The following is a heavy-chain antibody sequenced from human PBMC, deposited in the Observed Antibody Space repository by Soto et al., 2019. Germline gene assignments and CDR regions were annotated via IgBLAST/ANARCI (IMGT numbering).Heavy chain of an antibody. D-gene: IGHD6-6*01. V-gene: IGHV3-23*01. CDR3: AKDTPPLKSSSSFNYYGMDV. J-gene: IGHJ6*02. CDR2: ISGSGGST. CDR1: GCTFRSCA. Sequence: VRPLSLSCASSGCTFRSCAMIWFRHAPEKGLDLVSAISGSGGSTYYPDSVKGRFTISRDNSKNTLYLQMNSLRAEDTAVYYCAKDTPPLKSSSSFNYYGMDVWGRGTTVTVSS.